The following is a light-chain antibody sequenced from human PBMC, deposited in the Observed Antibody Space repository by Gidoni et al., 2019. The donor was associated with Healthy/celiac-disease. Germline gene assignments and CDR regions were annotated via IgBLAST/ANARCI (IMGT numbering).Light chain of an antibody. Sequence: DIQMTQSPSTLSASVGDRVPSTCRASQSMSSWLAWYQQKPGKAPKLLIDKASSLESGVPSRFSGSGSGTEFTLTISSLQPDDFATYYCQQYNSYPWTFGQGTKVEIK. J-gene: IGKJ1*01. CDR1: QSMSSW. V-gene: IGKV1-5*03. CDR2: KAS. CDR3: QQYNSYPWT.